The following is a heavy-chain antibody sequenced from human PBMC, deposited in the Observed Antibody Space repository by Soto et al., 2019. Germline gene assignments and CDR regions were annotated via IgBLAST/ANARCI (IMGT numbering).Heavy chain of an antibody. D-gene: IGHD3-3*01. CDR2: IWDDGRSK. CDR1: GFTFSSYG. J-gene: IGHJ4*01. CDR3: ARDGVNMTRAAARDFDY. V-gene: IGHV3-33*01. Sequence: QVQLVESGGGVVQPGRSLRLSCAASGFTFSSYGMHWVRQAPGKGLEWGAVIWDDGRSKYSADSVKGRFTICRDNSKNTLYLQMNSLRAADRAVYYCARDGVNMTRAAARDFDYWGHGTLVTVSS.